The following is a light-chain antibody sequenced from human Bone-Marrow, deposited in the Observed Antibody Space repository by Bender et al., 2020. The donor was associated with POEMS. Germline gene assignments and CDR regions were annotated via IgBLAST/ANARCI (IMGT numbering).Light chain of an antibody. CDR1: SSNIGAGYD. CDR2: GYN. CDR3: QSYDNSLGGWV. V-gene: IGLV1-40*01. J-gene: IGLJ3*02. Sequence: QSVLTQPPSVSEAPRQRVTISCTGSSSNIGAGYDVQWYQLLPGTAPKLLIYGYNNRPSGVPDRFSGSKSGTSASLAITGLQAEDEGDYYCQSYDNSLGGWVFGGGTKLTVL.